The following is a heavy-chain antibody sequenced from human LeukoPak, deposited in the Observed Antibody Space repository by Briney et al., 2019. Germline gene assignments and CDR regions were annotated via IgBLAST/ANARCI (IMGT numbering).Heavy chain of an antibody. CDR2: ISSSGSTI. J-gene: IGHJ4*02. D-gene: IGHD3-9*01. V-gene: IGHV3-48*03. CDR1: GFTFSSYE. CDR3: ARVLVAFDY. Sequence: QSGGSLRLSCAASGFTFSSYEMNWVRQAPGKGLEWVSYISSSGSTIYYADSVKGRFSISRDNAKNSLYLQMNSLRAEDTAVYYCARVLVAFDYWGQGTLVTVSS.